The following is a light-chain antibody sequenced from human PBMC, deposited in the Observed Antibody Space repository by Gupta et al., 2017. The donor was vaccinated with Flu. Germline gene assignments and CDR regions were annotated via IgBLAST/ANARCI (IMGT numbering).Light chain of an antibody. CDR1: QSVSSTA. V-gene: IGKV3-20*01. CDR2: GAS. J-gene: IGKJ1*01. CDR3: QHYGGSPLWT. Sequence: EIVLTQSPGTLSLSPGERATLSCRASQSVSSTALAWYQQKPGRAPRLLIYGASSRATGIPDRFSGSGSGTDFTLSISRLEPEDFAVYYCQHYGGSPLWTFGQGTKVEV.